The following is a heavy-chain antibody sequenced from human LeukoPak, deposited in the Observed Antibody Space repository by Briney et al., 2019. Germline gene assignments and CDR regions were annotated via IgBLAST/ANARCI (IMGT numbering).Heavy chain of an antibody. J-gene: IGHJ4*02. V-gene: IGHV4-30-2*01. CDR3: ARAGSYQLIDY. D-gene: IGHD1-26*01. Sequence: PSQTLSLTCAVSGGSISSGGYSWSWIRQPPGKGLEWIGYNYHSGSTYYIPSLKSRVTISVDRSKNQFSLKLSSVTAADTAVYYCARAGSYQLIDYWGQGTLVTVSS. CDR2: NYHSGST. CDR1: GGSISSGGYS.